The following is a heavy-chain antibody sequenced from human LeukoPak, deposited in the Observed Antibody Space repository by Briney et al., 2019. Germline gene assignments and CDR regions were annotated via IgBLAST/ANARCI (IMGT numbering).Heavy chain of an antibody. J-gene: IGHJ4*02. Sequence: GGSLRLSCAASGFTFSDYYMSWIRQAPGKGLEWVSYISSSGSTIYYADSVKGRFTISRDNAKNSLYLQMNSLRAEDTAVYYCAFCQGLSEVYYFDYWGQGTLVTVSS. D-gene: IGHD3-16*02. CDR2: ISSSGSTI. CDR3: AFCQGLSEVYYFDY. V-gene: IGHV3-11*01. CDR1: GFTFSDYY.